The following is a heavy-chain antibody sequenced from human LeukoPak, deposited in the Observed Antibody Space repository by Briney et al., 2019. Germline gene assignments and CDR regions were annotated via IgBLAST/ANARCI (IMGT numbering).Heavy chain of an antibody. CDR2: ISGSGDNT. V-gene: IGHV3-23*01. CDR3: ACTACYYYYLDV. D-gene: IGHD5-18*01. CDR1: GFTFSSHA. J-gene: IGHJ6*03. Sequence: GGSLRLSCAASGFTFSSHAMSWVRQAPGEGLEWVSAISGSGDNTYYADSVKGRFTISRDNSKNTLYLHMSSLRAEDTAVYYCACTACYYYYLDVWGKGTTVTVSS.